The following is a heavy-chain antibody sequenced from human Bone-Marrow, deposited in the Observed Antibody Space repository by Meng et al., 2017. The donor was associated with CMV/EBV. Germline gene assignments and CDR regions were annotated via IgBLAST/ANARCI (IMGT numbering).Heavy chain of an antibody. J-gene: IGHJ5*02. CDR2: INHSGST. D-gene: IGHD2-2*01. CDR3: ARGHGGSCSSTSCYHRGNWFDP. CDR1: GGSFSGYY. Sequence: SETLSLTCAVYGGSFSGYYWSWIRQPPGKGLEWIGEINHSGSTNYNPSLKSRVTISVDTSKNQFSLKLSSVTAADTAVYYCARGHGGSCSSTSCYHRGNWFDPWGQGTLVTVSS. V-gene: IGHV4-34*01.